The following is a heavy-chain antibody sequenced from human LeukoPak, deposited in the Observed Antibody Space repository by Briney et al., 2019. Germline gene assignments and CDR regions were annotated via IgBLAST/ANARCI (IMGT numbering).Heavy chain of an antibody. CDR2: ISCSSSNI. CDR1: GFTFSNYN. J-gene: IGHJ4*02. Sequence: PGGSLRLSCAASGFTFSNYNMHWVRQAPGKGLEWVSYISCSSSNIYYADSVKGRFTIYRDNAKNSLYLQMNSLRVEDTAVFYCVRDRGGTDDFWSGYFTGYFDYWGQGTLVTVSS. D-gene: IGHD3-3*01. CDR3: VRDRGGTDDFWSGYFTGYFDY. V-gene: IGHV3-48*01.